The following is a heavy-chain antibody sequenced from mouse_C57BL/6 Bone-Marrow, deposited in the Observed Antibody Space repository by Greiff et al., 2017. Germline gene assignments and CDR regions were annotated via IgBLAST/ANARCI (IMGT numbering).Heavy chain of an antibody. CDR2: IDPENGDT. CDR1: GFNIKDDY. V-gene: IGHV14-4*01. J-gene: IGHJ2*01. Sequence: EVQLHQSGAELVRPGASVKLSCTASGFNIKDDYMHWVKQRPEQGLEWIGWIDPENGDTEYAPTVQGTATITADTSSNTAYLQLNSLTSEATAVYDCTTDYDDWGQGTTLTVSS. CDR3: TTDYDD.